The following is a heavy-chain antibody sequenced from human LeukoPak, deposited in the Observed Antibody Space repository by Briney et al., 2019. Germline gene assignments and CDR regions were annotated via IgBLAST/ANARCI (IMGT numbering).Heavy chain of an antibody. V-gene: IGHV1-69*13. CDR3: ARVRITMVRGVIGKYYYYMDV. J-gene: IGHJ6*03. Sequence: ASVKVSCKASGGTFSSYAISWVRQAPGQGLEWMGGIIPIFGTANYAQKFQGRVTITADESTSTAYMELSSLRSEDTAVYYCARVRITMVRGVIGKYYYYMDVWGKGTTVTISS. CDR2: IIPIFGTA. D-gene: IGHD3-10*01. CDR1: GGTFSSYA.